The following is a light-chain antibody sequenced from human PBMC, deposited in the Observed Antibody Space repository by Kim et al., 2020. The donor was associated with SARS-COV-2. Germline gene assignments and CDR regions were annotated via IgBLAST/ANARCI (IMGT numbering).Light chain of an antibody. J-gene: IGKJ2*02. Sequence: LSGSAGESATLSCRASQSVSNAIAWYQQKPGPAPRLLSYGASTRATGIPDRFSGSGSGTEFTLTISSLQSEDFAVYYCQQYNNWRTFGQGTKLEI. CDR3: QQYNNWRT. CDR2: GAS. V-gene: IGKV3-15*01. CDR1: QSVSNA.